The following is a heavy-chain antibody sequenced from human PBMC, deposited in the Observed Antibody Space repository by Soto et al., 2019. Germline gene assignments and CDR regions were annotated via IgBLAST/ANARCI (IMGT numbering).Heavy chain of an antibody. CDR1: GFTFSSYA. Sequence: GGSLRLSCAASGFTFSSYAMHWVRQAPGKGLEWVAVISYDGSNKYYADSVKGRFTISRDNSKNTLYLQMNSLRAEDTAVYYCARDRIVGATLSGWLDPWGQGALVTVSS. J-gene: IGHJ5*02. V-gene: IGHV3-30-3*01. CDR2: ISYDGSNK. CDR3: ARDRIVGATLSGWLDP. D-gene: IGHD1-26*01.